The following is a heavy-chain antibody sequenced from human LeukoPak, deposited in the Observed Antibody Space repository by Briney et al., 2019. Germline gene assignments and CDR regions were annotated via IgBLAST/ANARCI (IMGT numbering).Heavy chain of an antibody. CDR1: GFTFSSYW. CDR3: ARGRPHGNDY. V-gene: IGHV3-74*01. D-gene: IGHD4-23*01. CDR2: IASDGSNT. J-gene: IGHJ4*02. Sequence: GGSLRLSCAASGFTFSSYWMNWVRQAPGKGLVWVSRIASDGSNTTYADSVKGRFSISRDNAKNTLYLQMNSLRVEDTAVYYCARGRPHGNDYWGQGTLVTVSS.